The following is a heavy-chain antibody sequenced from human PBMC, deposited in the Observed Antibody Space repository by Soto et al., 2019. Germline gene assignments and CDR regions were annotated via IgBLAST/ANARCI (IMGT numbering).Heavy chain of an antibody. CDR3: ARDNDLDRDGPFDY. V-gene: IGHV3-9*01. D-gene: IGHD2-2*03. J-gene: IGHJ4*02. Sequence: EVQLVESGGGSVQPGRSLRLSCEASGFSFDDYGMHWVRQGPGKGLEWVSGISWDSGDIYYVDSVKGRFTIPRDNAKKSLYLQMNSLRTEDTALYYCARDNDLDRDGPFDYWGQGILVTVSS. CDR1: GFSFDDYG. CDR2: ISWDSGDI.